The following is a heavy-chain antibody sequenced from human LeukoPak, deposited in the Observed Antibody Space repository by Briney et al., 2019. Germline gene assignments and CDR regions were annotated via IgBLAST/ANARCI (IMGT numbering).Heavy chain of an antibody. CDR1: GYTLTELS. CDR3: ATDRTRDDSSGYYYR. CDR2: FDPEDGET. D-gene: IGHD3-22*01. Sequence: ASVKVSFKVSGYTLTELSMHWVRQAAGKGLDGMGGFDPEDGETIYAQKFQGRVTMTEDTSTATAYMKLSSLRSEDTAVYYCATDRTRDDSSGYYYRWGQGTLVTVSS. J-gene: IGHJ4*02. V-gene: IGHV1-24*01.